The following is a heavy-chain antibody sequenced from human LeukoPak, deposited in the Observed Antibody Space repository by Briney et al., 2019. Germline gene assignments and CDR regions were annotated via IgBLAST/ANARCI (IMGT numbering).Heavy chain of an antibody. CDR3: TRDRYYDSSGRTFDY. CDR2: ISSSGSAA. J-gene: IGHJ4*02. Sequence: GGSLRLSCAASGFTFSDYYMSWIRQAPGKGLEWVSYISSSGSAAYYADSVKGRFTISRDNAKNSLSLQMNSLRAEDTAVYYCTRDRYYDSSGRTFDYWGQGTLVTVSS. D-gene: IGHD3-22*01. CDR1: GFTFSDYY. V-gene: IGHV3-11*01.